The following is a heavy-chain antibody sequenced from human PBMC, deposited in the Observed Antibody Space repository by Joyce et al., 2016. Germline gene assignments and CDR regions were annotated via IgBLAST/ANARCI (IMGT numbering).Heavy chain of an antibody. CDR1: GFPFSDFY. CDR3: GRGVAGDS. CDR2: ISYSANYT. J-gene: IGHJ4*02. Sequence: QVKLVESGGDLVKPGGSLRLSCAASGFPFSDFYMTWIRQTPGKGLEWRSYISYSANYTDDADSGKGRFTISRDNAKNSLFLQMNTLRAEDTAVYYCGRGVAGDSWGQGTLVTVSS. D-gene: IGHD3-10*01. V-gene: IGHV3-11*06.